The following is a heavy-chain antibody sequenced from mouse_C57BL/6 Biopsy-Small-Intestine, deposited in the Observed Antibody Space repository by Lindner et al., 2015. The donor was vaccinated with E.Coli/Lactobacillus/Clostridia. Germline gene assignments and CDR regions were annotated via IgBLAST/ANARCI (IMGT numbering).Heavy chain of an antibody. V-gene: IGHV1-81*01. CDR2: IYPRSGNT. Sequence: VQLQESGAELARPGASVKLSCKASGYAFTSYGISWVKQRTGQGLEWIGEIYPRSGNTYYNEKFKGKATLTADKSSSTAYMELRSLTSEDSAVYFCARRLPYYFDYWGQGTTLTVSS. J-gene: IGHJ2*01. D-gene: IGHD2-2*01. CDR3: ARRLPYYFDY. CDR1: GYAFTSYG.